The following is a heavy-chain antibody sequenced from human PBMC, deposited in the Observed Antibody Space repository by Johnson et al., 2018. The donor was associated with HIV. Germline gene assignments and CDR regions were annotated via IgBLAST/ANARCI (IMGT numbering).Heavy chain of an antibody. J-gene: IGHJ3*02. D-gene: IGHD3-10*01. CDR2: IPYDGSNK. CDR3: SKLVHYNNVDI. CDR1: GFAFSSYV. Sequence: QVQLVESGGGVVQPGRSLRLSCAASGFAFSSYVMHWVRQAPGKGLEWVAVIPYDGSNKYYADSVKGRFTISRDNSRNTLYLQMNSLRAEDTAMYYCSKLVHYNNVDIWGQGTMVTVSS. V-gene: IGHV3-30*04.